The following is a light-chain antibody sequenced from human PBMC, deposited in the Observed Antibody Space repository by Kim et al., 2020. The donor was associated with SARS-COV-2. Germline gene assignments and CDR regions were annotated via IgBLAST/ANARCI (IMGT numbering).Light chain of an antibody. CDR2: RAS. V-gene: IGKV3-15*01. Sequence: SPGERATLSCRASQGVSSNLAWYQQKPGQAPRLLIYRASTRATGIPARFSGSGSGTEFTLTISSLQSEDFGVYYCQQYNNWPPWTFGQGTKVDIK. CDR3: QQYNNWPPWT. CDR1: QGVSSN. J-gene: IGKJ1*01.